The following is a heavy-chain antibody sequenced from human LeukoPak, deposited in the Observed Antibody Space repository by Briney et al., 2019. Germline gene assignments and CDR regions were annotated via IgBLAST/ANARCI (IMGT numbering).Heavy chain of an antibody. V-gene: IGHV1-69*05. CDR3: ASNPRDGYNVELYSYMDV. D-gene: IGHD5-24*01. J-gene: IGHJ6*03. Sequence: SVKVSCKASGGTFSSYAISWVRQAPGQGLEWMGGIIPIFGTANYAQKFQGRVTITTDESTSTAYMELSSLRSEDTAVYYCASNPRDGYNVELYSYMDVWGKGTTVTVSS. CDR1: GGTFSSYA. CDR2: IIPIFGTA.